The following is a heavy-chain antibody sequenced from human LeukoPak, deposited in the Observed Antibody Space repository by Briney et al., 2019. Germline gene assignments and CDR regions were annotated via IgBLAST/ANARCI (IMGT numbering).Heavy chain of an antibody. CDR3: AKLLPIGVVPAAMSDFDY. Sequence: GGSLRLSCAASGFTFSSYAMSWVRQAPGKGLEWVSAISGSGGSTYYADSVKGRFTISRDNSKNTLYLQMNSLRAEDTAVYYCAKLLPIGVVPAAMSDFDYWGQGTLVTVSS. D-gene: IGHD2-2*01. J-gene: IGHJ4*02. V-gene: IGHV3-23*01. CDR2: ISGSGGST. CDR1: GFTFSSYA.